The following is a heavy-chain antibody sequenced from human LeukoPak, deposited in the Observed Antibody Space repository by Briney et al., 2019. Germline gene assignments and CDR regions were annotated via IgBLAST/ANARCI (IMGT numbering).Heavy chain of an antibody. CDR2: IYYSGSN. D-gene: IGHD5-18*01. CDR1: GGSISSSSYY. CDR3: ANMGYSYAPGLFDP. Sequence: SETLSLTCTVSGGSISSSSYYWGWIRQTPGNGLEWIGSIYYSGSNYHDPSLKSRVSMSVDTSKNQFSLKLSSVTAADTAVYYCANMGYSYAPGLFDPWGQGTLVTVSS. J-gene: IGHJ5*02. V-gene: IGHV4-39*07.